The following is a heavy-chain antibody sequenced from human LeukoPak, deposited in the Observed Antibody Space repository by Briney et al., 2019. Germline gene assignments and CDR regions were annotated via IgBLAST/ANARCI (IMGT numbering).Heavy chain of an antibody. Sequence: SETLSLTCAVYGGSFSGYYWSWIRQPPGKGLEWIGEINHSGSTNYNPSLKSRVTISVDTSKNQFSLKLSSVTAADTAVYYCARRGSGSYYNVNPHFDYWGQGTLVTVSS. V-gene: IGHV4-34*01. CDR3: ARRGSGSYYNVNPHFDY. CDR2: INHSGST. J-gene: IGHJ4*02. CDR1: GGSFSGYY. D-gene: IGHD3-10*01.